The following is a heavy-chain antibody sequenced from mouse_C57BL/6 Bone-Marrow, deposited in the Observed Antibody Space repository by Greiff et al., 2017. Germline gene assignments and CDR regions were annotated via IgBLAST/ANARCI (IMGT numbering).Heavy chain of an antibody. V-gene: IGHV2-2*01. CDR3: ARRAGS. CDR1: GFSLTSYG. Sequence: QVQLQQSGPGLVQPSQSLSITCTASGFSLTSYGVHWVRQSPGKGLEWLGVIWSGGSTDYNAAIISRLSISKDNSTSQVFFKMNSLQADDTAIYYCARRAGSWGQGTLVTVSA. CDR2: IWSGGST. J-gene: IGHJ3*02.